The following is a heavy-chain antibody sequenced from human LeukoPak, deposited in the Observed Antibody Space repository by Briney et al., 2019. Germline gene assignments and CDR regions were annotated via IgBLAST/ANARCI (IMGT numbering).Heavy chain of an antibody. CDR1: GITISRDA. CDR2: SSGPNT. CDR3: AKRRSRNTGPFDS. D-gene: IGHD6-13*01. V-gene: IGHV3-23*01. Sequence: GGSLRLSCVASGITISRDAMTWVRQAPGKGLEWVTASSGPNTYYADSVRGRFTISRDDSKNTVYLRMSSLRAEDTAVYYCAKRRSRNTGPFDSWGPGTLVTVSP. J-gene: IGHJ4*03.